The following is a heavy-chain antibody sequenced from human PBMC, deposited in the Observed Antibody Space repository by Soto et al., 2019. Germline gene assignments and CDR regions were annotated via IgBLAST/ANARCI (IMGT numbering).Heavy chain of an antibody. CDR3: ARDKGYRDGYNFFYYYGMDV. Sequence: SETLSLTCTVSGGSISSYYWSWIRQPPGKGLEWIGYIYYSGSTNYNPSLKSRVTISVDTSKNQFSLKLSSVTAADTAVYYCARDKGYRDGYNFFYYYGMDVWGQGTTVTVSS. V-gene: IGHV4-59*01. J-gene: IGHJ6*02. D-gene: IGHD5-12*01. CDR2: IYYSGST. CDR1: GGSISSYY.